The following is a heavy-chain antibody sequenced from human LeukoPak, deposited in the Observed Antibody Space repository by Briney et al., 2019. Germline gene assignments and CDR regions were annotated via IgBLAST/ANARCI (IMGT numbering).Heavy chain of an antibody. Sequence: ASVTVSFKASGYTFTGYYIHWVRQAPGQGLAWMGWINPNSGGTNYAQKFQGRVTMTRDTSISTAYMELSTLRSDDTAVYYCAKNYQLLSYNCFDLWGQGTLVTVSS. D-gene: IGHD2-2*01. CDR1: GYTFTGYY. J-gene: IGHJ5*02. CDR2: INPNSGGT. V-gene: IGHV1-2*02. CDR3: AKNYQLLSYNCFDL.